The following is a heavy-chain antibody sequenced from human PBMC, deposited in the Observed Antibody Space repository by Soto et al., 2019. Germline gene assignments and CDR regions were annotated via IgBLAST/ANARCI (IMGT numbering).Heavy chain of an antibody. V-gene: IGHV3-11*06. CDR3: ARDKCSSSSEMDV. J-gene: IGHJ6*02. Sequence: PGGSLKLSCAASGFPLSDYSMSWIRQAPGKGMEWVSYISSSSSYTNYAESVKGRFTISRENAKNSLYLQMNSLRAEDTAVYYGARDKCSSSSEMDVWGQGTTVTVSS. CDR2: ISSSSSYT. CDR1: GFPLSDYS. D-gene: IGHD6-6*01.